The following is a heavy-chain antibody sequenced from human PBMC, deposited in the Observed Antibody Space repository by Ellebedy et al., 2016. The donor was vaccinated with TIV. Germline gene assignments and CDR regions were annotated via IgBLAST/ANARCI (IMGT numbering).Heavy chain of an antibody. D-gene: IGHD3-16*02. CDR3: ARGPDDYVWGSYRGTLDY. Sequence: MPSETLSLTCTVSGGSISSYYWSWIRQPPGKGLEWIGYIYYSGSTNYNPSLKSRVTISVDTSKHQFSLKLSSVTAADTAVYYCARGPDDYVWGSYRGTLDYWGQGTLVTVSS. CDR2: IYYSGST. V-gene: IGHV4-59*12. J-gene: IGHJ4*02. CDR1: GGSISSYY.